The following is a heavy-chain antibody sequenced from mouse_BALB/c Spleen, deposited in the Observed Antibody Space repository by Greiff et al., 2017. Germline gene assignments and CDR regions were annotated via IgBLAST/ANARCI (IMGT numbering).Heavy chain of an antibody. CDR2: IYPGDGDT. V-gene: IGHV1-82*01. CDR1: GYAFSSSW. CDR3: ARREDYRYDVGRGRAMDY. J-gene: IGHJ4*01. D-gene: IGHD2-14*01. Sequence: QVQLKESGPELVKPGASVKISCKASGYAFSSSWMNWVKQRPGQGLEWIGRIYPGDGDTNYNGKFKGKATLTADKSSSTAYMQLSSLTSVDSAVYFCARREDYRYDVGRGRAMDYWGQGTSVTVSS.